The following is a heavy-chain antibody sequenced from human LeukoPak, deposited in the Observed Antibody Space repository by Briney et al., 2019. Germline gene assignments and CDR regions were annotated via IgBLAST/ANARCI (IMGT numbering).Heavy chain of an antibody. D-gene: IGHD3-10*01. CDR2: INPSGGST. J-gene: IGHJ4*02. Sequence: ASVKVSCKASGYTFTSYYTHWVRQAPGQGLEWMGIINPSGGSTSYAQKFQGRVTMTRDTSTSTVYMELSSLRSEDTAVYYCARDRGEYYFDYWGQGTLVTVSS. V-gene: IGHV1-46*01. CDR1: GYTFTSYY. CDR3: ARDRGEYYFDY.